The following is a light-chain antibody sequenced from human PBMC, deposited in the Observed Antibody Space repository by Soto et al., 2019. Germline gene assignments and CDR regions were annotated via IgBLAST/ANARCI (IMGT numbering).Light chain of an antibody. V-gene: IGKV1-33*01. CDR3: QQYDNVPSFT. J-gene: IGKJ3*01. CDR2: GAS. Sequence: DMQMTQSPSSLSASVGDRVTITCQASQDIRNYLNWYQQKPGKAPKLLISGASNLETGVTSRFSGSGSGTDFTFTISSLQPEDMATYYCQQYDNVPSFTFGPGTKVNVK. CDR1: QDIRNY.